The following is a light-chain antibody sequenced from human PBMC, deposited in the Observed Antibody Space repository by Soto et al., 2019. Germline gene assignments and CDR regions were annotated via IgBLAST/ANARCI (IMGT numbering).Light chain of an antibody. Sequence: EIVLTQSPATLSVSPGERVTLSCRASQNLHSFLNWYQQRPGQAPRPLIYDGSKRAAGVPDRISGDGSGTDFTLTVSSLRSEDSAVYYCQQYNYWPITFGQGTRLEI. CDR2: DGS. J-gene: IGKJ5*01. V-gene: IGKV3D-15*01. CDR1: QNLHSF. CDR3: QQYNYWPIT.